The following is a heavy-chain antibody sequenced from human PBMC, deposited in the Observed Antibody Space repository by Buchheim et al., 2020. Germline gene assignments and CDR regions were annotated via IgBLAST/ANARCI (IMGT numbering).Heavy chain of an antibody. Sequence: EVQLLESGGGLVQPGGSLRLSCAASGFTFSSYAMSWVRQAPGKGLEWVSAISGSGGSTYYADSVQGRFTISRDNSKTTLYLQMNSLRAEDTAVYYCAKQYCSSTSCYTNYYYYMDVWGKGTT. V-gene: IGHV3-23*01. J-gene: IGHJ6*03. CDR2: ISGSGGST. D-gene: IGHD2-2*02. CDR3: AKQYCSSTSCYTNYYYYMDV. CDR1: GFTFSSYA.